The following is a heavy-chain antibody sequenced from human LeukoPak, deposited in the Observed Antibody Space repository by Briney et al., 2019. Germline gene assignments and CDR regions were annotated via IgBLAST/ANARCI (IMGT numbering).Heavy chain of an antibody. D-gene: IGHD4-23*01. CDR2: IYYSGST. V-gene: IGHV4-61*01. Sequence: SETLSLTCTVSGGSVSSGSYYWSWIRQPPGKGLEWIGYIYYSGSTNYNPSLKSRVTISVDTSKNQFSLKLSSVTAADTAVYYCARDYGGNLSFDYWGQGTLVTVSS. CDR1: GGSVSSGSYY. CDR3: ARDYGGNLSFDY. J-gene: IGHJ4*02.